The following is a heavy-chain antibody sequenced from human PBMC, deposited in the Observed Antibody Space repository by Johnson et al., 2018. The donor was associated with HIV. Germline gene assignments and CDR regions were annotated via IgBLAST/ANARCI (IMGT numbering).Heavy chain of an antibody. CDR2: INWNGGST. CDR3: ARDSFIAVTLSDAFDI. CDR1: GFTFDDYG. D-gene: IGHD6-19*01. J-gene: IGHJ3*02. V-gene: IGHV3-20*04. Sequence: MLLVESGGGVVRPGGSLRLSCAASGFTFDDYGMCWVRQAPGKGLEWVPGINWNGGSTGYADSVKGRFTISRDNAKNSLYLQMNSLRAEDTALYYCARDSFIAVTLSDAFDIWGQGTVVTVSS.